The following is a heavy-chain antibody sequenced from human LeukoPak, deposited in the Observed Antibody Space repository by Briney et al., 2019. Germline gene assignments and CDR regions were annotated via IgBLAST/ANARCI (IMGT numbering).Heavy chain of an antibody. CDR3: ARDRYTVVSWYFDL. J-gene: IGHJ2*01. CDR1: GGSIGSYY. D-gene: IGHD4-23*01. CDR2: IYYSGST. V-gene: IGHV4-59*12. Sequence: SETLSLTCTVSGGSIGSYYWSWIRQPPGKGLEWIGYIYYSGSTNYNPSLKSRVTISVDTSKNQFSLKLSSVTAADTAVYYCARDRYTVVSWYFDLWGRGTLVTVSS.